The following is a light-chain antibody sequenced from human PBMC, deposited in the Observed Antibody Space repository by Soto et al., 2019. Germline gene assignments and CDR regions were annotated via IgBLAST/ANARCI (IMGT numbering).Light chain of an antibody. J-gene: IGLJ1*01. V-gene: IGLV1-44*01. CDR2: SNN. CDR1: SSNIGSNT. Sequence: QLVLTQPPSASGTPGQRVTISCSGSSSNIGSNTVNWYQQLPGTAPKLLIYSNNQRPSGVPDRFSGSKSGTSASLAISGLQSEDEADYYCAAWDDSLGYVFGTGTKLTVL. CDR3: AAWDDSLGYV.